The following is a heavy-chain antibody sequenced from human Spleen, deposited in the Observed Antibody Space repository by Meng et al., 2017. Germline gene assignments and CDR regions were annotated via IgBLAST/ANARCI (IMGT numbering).Heavy chain of an antibody. V-gene: IGHV4-31*03. CDR3: ARDSQSGDYDLGT. CDR1: GGSISSGGYY. Sequence: LRLSCTVSGGSISSGGYYWSWIRPHPGKGLEWIGYIYYSGSTYYNPSLKSRVTISVDTSKNQFSLKLSSVTAADTAVYYCARDSQSGDYDLGTWGQGTLVTVSS. D-gene: IGHD4-17*01. CDR2: IYYSGST. J-gene: IGHJ4*02.